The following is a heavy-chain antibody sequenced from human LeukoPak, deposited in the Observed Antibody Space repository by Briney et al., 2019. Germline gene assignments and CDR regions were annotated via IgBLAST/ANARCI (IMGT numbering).Heavy chain of an antibody. J-gene: IGHJ4*02. D-gene: IGHD2-8*02. CDR3: AKGDRGHCTGVKCYPFDY. CDR2: ITGTGGRGGI. CDR1: GFTYANYA. Sequence: PGGSLRLSCVASGFTYANYAMNRVRQAPGKRLEWVASITGTGGRGGIYYADSVKGRFTISRDNSKNTLFLQMISLRAEDTAVYHCAKGDRGHCTGVKCYPFDYWGQGTVVTVSS. V-gene: IGHV3-23*01.